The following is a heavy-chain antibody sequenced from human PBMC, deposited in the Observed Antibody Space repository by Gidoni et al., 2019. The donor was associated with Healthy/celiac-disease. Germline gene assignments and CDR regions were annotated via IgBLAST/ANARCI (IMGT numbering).Heavy chain of an antibody. J-gene: IGHJ6*02. D-gene: IGHD6-13*01. V-gene: IGHV3-23*01. Sequence: EVQLLESGGGLVQPGWSLRLSCAASGSSFSSYAMSSVRQAPGTGLEWVSAISGSGGSTYYADSVKGRFTISRDNSKNTLYLQMNSLRAEDTAVYYCAKLIAAARLGYGMDVWGQGTTVTVSS. CDR1: GSSFSSYA. CDR3: AKLIAAARLGYGMDV. CDR2: ISGSGGST.